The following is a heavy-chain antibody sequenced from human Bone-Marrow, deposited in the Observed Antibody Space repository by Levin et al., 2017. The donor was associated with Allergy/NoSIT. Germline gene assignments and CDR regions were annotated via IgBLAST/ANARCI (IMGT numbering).Heavy chain of an antibody. CDR2: ISWNSGNI. Sequence: SLKISCAASGFSFDDYAMHWVRQGPGKGLEWVSGISWNSGNIDYADSVKGRFTISRDNANNSLYLQMNSLRAVDTALYYCVKGSSPSLDYYYGLDVWGQGTTVTVSS. J-gene: IGHJ6*02. D-gene: IGHD6-19*01. V-gene: IGHV3-9*01. CDR1: GFSFDDYA. CDR3: VKGSSPSLDYYYGLDV.